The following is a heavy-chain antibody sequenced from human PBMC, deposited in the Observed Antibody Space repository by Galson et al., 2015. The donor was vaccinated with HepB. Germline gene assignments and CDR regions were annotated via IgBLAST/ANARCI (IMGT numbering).Heavy chain of an antibody. Sequence: SLRLSCAASGFTFSSYWMSWVRQAPGKGLEWVANIKQDGSEKYYVDSVKGRFTISRDNAKNSLYLQMNSLRAEDTAVYYCARTVVVPAAIRAGYVDYWGQGTLVTVSS. CDR3: ARTVVVPAAIRAGYVDY. D-gene: IGHD2-2*01. J-gene: IGHJ4*02. CDR2: IKQDGSEK. CDR1: GFTFSSYW. V-gene: IGHV3-7*03.